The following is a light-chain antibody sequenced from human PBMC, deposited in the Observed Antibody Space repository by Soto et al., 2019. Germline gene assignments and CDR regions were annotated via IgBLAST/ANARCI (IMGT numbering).Light chain of an antibody. CDR2: DDS. V-gene: IGLV3-21*02. CDR3: QVWDGSSDHYV. J-gene: IGLJ1*01. Sequence: SYELTQPPSVSVAPGQTARITCGGDNIGSDSVHWYQQKPGQAPLLVVYDDSDRPSGIPERFSGFSYGNTATLTISRVEAGGEADYYCQVWDGSSDHYVFGTGTKVTAL. CDR1: NIGSDS.